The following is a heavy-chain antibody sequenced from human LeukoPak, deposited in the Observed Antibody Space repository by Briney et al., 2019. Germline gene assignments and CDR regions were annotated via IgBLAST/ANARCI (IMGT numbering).Heavy chain of an antibody. CDR1: GGSISSGDYY. D-gene: IGHD3-22*01. CDR2: IYYSGST. V-gene: IGHV4-30-4*08. CDR3: ARQSALGDSSGYHDY. J-gene: IGHJ4*02. Sequence: SQTLSLTCTVSGGSISSGDYYWSWIRQPPGKGLEWIGYIYYSGSTYYNPSLKSRVTISVDTSKNQFSLKLSSVTAADTAVYYCARQSALGDSSGYHDYWGQGTLVTVSS.